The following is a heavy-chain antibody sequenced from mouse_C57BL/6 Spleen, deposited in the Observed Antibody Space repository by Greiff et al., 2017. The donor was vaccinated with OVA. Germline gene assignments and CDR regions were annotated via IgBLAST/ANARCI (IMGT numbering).Heavy chain of an antibody. CDR3: ASHEGPYYFEC. V-gene: IGHV1-82*01. CDR2: IYPGDGET. Sequence: QVQLQQSGPELVKPGASVKISCKASGYAFSSSWMNWVKQRPGTGLEWIGRIYPGDGETNYNGKFKGKATLTADKSSSTAYMQLRSLTSEDSAVYFGASHEGPYYFECWGKGTTLTVAT. CDR1: GYAFSSSW. J-gene: IGHJ2*01.